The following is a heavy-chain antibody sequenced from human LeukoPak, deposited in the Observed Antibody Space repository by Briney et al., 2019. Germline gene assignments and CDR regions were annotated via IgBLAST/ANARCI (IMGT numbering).Heavy chain of an antibody. Sequence: SETLSLTCTVSGGSISSYYWSWIRQPPGKGLEWIGEINHSGSTNYNPSLKSRVTISVDTSKNQFSLKLSSVTAADTAVYYCARSYYYDSSGYLGGYYYMDVWGKGTTVTISS. D-gene: IGHD3-22*01. CDR2: INHSGST. V-gene: IGHV4-34*01. CDR3: ARSYYYDSSGYLGGYYYMDV. J-gene: IGHJ6*03. CDR1: GGSISSYY.